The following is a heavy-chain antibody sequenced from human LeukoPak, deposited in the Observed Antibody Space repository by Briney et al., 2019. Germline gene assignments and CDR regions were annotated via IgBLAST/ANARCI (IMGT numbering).Heavy chain of an antibody. CDR2: IYTSGST. J-gene: IGHJ4*02. V-gene: IGHV4-61*02. CDR3: ARGSDYYDSSVPFDY. Sequence: SETLSLTCTVSGGSISSGSYYWSWVRQPAGKGLEYIGRIYTSGSTNYNPSLKSRVTISVDTSKNQFSLKLSSVTAADTAVYYCARGSDYYDSSVPFDYWGQGTLVTVSS. CDR1: GGSISSGSYY. D-gene: IGHD3-22*01.